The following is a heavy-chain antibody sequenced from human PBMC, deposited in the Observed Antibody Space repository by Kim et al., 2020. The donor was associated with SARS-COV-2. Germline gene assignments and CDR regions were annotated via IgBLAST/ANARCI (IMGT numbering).Heavy chain of an antibody. V-gene: IGHV3-66*01. Sequence: KGRFTISRDNSKNTLYLQMNSLRAEDTAVYYCARDQYYYDSSGYYGMDVWGQGTTVTVSS. J-gene: IGHJ6*02. D-gene: IGHD3-22*01. CDR3: ARDQYYYDSSGYYGMDV.